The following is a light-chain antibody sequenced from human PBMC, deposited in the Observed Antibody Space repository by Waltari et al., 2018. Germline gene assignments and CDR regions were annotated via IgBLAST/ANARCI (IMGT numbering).Light chain of an antibody. V-gene: IGKV3-20*01. J-gene: IGKJ1*01. Sequence: EIVLTQSPGTLSLSPGERATLSCRASQSVSRSLAWYQQKPGQAPRLLIYDASSRATGTPDRCSGSGSGTDFSLTISRLEPEDFAVYYCQKYGSLPATFGQGTKVEIK. CDR3: QKYGSLPAT. CDR2: DAS. CDR1: QSVSRS.